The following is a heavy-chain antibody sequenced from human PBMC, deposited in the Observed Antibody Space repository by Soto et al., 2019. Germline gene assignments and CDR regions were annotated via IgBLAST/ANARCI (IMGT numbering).Heavy chain of an antibody. V-gene: IGHV1-3*01. J-gene: IGHJ4*02. CDR1: GYSFTNYT. D-gene: IGHD3-22*01. Sequence: ASVKVSCKASGYSFTNYTIHWVRQAPGQGLEWMGWINAANGNTKYSQKFQGRITIARDTSTSTGYVDLSSLRSEDTAVYYCASDARADSNGYDMDHWGQGTLVTVSS. CDR3: ASDARADSNGYDMDH. CDR2: INAANGNT.